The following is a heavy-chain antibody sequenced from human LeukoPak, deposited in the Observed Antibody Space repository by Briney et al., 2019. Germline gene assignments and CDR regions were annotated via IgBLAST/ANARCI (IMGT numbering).Heavy chain of an antibody. Sequence: GGSLRLSCAASGFTFSGFWMRWVRQAPGKGLEWVATINQDGSDKHYMDSVTGRFTISKDNAKTSLYLQMNSLRAEDTAVYYCARVQYNACDIWGQGTMVTVSS. D-gene: IGHD5-24*01. CDR1: GFTFSGFW. J-gene: IGHJ3*02. CDR2: INQDGSDK. V-gene: IGHV3-7*04. CDR3: ARVQYNACDI.